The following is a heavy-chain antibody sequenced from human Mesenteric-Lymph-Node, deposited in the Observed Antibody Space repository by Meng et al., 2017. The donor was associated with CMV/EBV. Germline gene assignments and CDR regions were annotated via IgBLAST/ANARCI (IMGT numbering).Heavy chain of an antibody. CDR1: GDSFSTFY. Sequence: SETLSLTCTVSGDSFSTFYWSWIRQPPGKGLEWIGYIYYSGSTNNNPSLKSRVTISVDTSKNQFSLKLSSVTAADTAVYYCARGGCSSYAGAFAIWGQGTMVTVSS. D-gene: IGHD6-19*01. CDR3: ARGGCSSYAGAFAI. V-gene: IGHV4-59*01. J-gene: IGHJ3*02. CDR2: IYYSGST.